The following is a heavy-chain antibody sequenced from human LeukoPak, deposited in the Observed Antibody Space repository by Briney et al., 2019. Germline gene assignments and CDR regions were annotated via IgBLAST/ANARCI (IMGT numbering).Heavy chain of an antibody. Sequence: GASVKVSCKASGYTFTGYYMHWVRQAPGQGLEWMGWINPNSGGTNYAQKFQGRVTMTRDTSISTAYMELSRLRSDDTAVYYCARERSDSSSYYYYYYMDVWGKGTTVTVSS. V-gene: IGHV1-2*02. D-gene: IGHD6-19*01. CDR1: GYTFTGYY. CDR2: INPNSGGT. J-gene: IGHJ6*03. CDR3: ARERSDSSSYYYYYYMDV.